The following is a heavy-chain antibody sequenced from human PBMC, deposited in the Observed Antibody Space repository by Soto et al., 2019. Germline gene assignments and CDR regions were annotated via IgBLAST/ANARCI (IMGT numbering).Heavy chain of an antibody. CDR2: IIPILGIA. D-gene: IGHD3-22*01. CDR3: ARDLSDYYDS. Sequence: QVQLVQSGAEVKKPGSSVKVSCKASGGTFSSYTISWVRQAPGQGIEWMGRIIPILGIANYAQKFQGRVTITADKSTSTASMELSSLRSEDTAVYSCARDLSDYYDSWGRGTLVTVSS. J-gene: IGHJ2*01. V-gene: IGHV1-69*08. CDR1: GGTFSSYT.